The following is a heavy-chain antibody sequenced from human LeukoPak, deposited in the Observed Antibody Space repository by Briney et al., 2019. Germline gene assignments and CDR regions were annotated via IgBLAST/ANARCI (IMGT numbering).Heavy chain of an antibody. D-gene: IGHD1-26*01. CDR1: GFTFDNYG. CDR2: IHWNGGRT. CDR3: AREKIGKGRKLGATTHYYYYYYMDV. Sequence: GGSLRLSCATSGFTFDNYGINWVRQAPGKGLEWVSRIHWNGGRTGYADSVKGRFTISRDNAKNSLYLQMNSLRAEDTAVYYCAREKIGKGRKLGATTHYYYYYYMDVWGKGTTVTISS. V-gene: IGHV3-20*04. J-gene: IGHJ6*03.